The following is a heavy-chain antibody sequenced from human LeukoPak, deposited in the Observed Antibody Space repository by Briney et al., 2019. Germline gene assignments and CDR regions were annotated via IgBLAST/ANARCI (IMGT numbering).Heavy chain of an antibody. CDR1: GGSISSYY. V-gene: IGHV4-4*08. Sequence: SETLSLTCTVSGGSISSYYWSWIRQPPGKGLEWIGRIYTSGSTNYNPSLKSRVTISVDTSKNQFSLKLSSVTAADTAVYYCARGTITIFGVVMYYYFDYWGQGTLVTVSS. J-gene: IGHJ4*02. D-gene: IGHD3-3*01. CDR2: IYTSGST. CDR3: ARGTITIFGVVMYYYFDY.